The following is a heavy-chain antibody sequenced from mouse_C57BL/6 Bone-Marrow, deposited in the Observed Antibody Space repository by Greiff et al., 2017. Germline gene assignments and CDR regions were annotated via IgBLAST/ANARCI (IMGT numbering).Heavy chain of an antibody. CDR2: IFPGSGST. V-gene: IGHV1-56*01. CDR3: ARGYDYDVEFAY. CDR1: GYTFTSHW. D-gene: IGHD2-4*01. Sequence: QVQLQQPGAELVKPGASVKISCKAPGYTFTSHWMQWVRQRPGQGLEWIGEIFPGSGSTYYNEKFKGKATLTVDTSSSTAYMQLSSLTSEDSAVYFCARGYDYDVEFAYWGQGTLVTVSA. J-gene: IGHJ3*01.